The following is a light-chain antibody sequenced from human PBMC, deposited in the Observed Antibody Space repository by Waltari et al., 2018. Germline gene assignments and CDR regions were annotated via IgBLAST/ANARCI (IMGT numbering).Light chain of an antibody. V-gene: IGLV3-21*02. J-gene: IGLJ1*01. CDR1: KIGSKN. Sequence: SYELTQPPSVSVAPGQTARITCDGDKIGSKNVHWYQHKPGQAPVLVVYADGDRPSGIAARFSGSNAGNTAALTISRVDAGDEAEYYCQVWDSGSDHYVFGTVTKVTVL. CDR3: QVWDSGSDHYV. CDR2: ADG.